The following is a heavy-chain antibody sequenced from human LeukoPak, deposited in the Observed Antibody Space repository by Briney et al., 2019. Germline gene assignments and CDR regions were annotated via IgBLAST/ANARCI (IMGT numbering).Heavy chain of an antibody. CDR1: GAPISSYY. V-gene: IGHV4-59*01. J-gene: IGHJ5*02. CDR3: ARGGSSWHEGWFDP. CDR2: IYYSGST. D-gene: IGHD6-13*01. Sequence: NTSETLSLTRTVSGAPISSYYWGWIQQPPGKGLEWLGYIYYSGSTNYNPSLKSRVTISVDTSKNQFSLKLSSVTAADTAVYYCARGGSSWHEGWFDPWGQGTLVTVSS.